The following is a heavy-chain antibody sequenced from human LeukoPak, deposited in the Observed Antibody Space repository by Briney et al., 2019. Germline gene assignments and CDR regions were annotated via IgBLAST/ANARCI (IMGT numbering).Heavy chain of an antibody. V-gene: IGHV4-39*01. CDR3: ARPYKNWGFVY. J-gene: IGHJ4*02. D-gene: IGHD7-27*01. Sequence: PSETLSLTCTVSGGSINSSSYYWGWIRQPPGKGLEWIGSIYHSGGTYYNSSLKSRVTISVDTSKNQFSLKLNSVTAADTAVYYYARPYKNWGFVYWGQGTLVTVSS. CDR1: GGSINSSSYY. CDR2: IYHSGGT.